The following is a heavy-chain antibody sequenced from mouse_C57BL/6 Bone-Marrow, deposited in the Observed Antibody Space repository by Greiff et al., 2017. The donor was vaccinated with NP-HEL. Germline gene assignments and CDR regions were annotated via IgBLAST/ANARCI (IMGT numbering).Heavy chain of an antibody. J-gene: IGHJ3*01. D-gene: IGHD2-3*01. CDR1: GYTFTSYD. CDR2: IYPRDGST. Sequence: QVQLKQSGPELVKPGASVKLSCKASGYTFTSYDINWVKQRPGQGLEWIGWIYPRDGSTKYNEKFKGKATLTVDTPSSTAYMELHSLTSEDSAVYFCARVRWLLLFAYWGQGTLVTVSA. V-gene: IGHV1-85*01. CDR3: ARVRWLLLFAY.